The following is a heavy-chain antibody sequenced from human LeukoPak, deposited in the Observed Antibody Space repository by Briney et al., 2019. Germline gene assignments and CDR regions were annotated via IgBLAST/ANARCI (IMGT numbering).Heavy chain of an antibody. V-gene: IGHV4-34*01. CDR2: INHSGST. CDR1: GGSFSGYY. J-gene: IGHJ4*02. CDR3: ARGNGAARLIDY. D-gene: IGHD6-6*01. Sequence: SETLSLTCGVYGGSFSGYYWSWIRQPPGKGLEWIGEINHSGSTNYNPSLKSRVTISVDTSKNQFSLKLSSVTAADTAVYYCARGNGAARLIDYWGQGTLVTVSS.